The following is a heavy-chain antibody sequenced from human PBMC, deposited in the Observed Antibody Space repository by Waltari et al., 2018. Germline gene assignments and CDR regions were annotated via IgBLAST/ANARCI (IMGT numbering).Heavy chain of an antibody. D-gene: IGHD1-26*01. V-gene: IGHV4-4*02. CDR1: GGSISSSNW. J-gene: IGHJ4*02. CDR2: IGGSSGST. CDR3: ARDGYGSNYEDY. Sequence: QVQLQESGPGLVKPSETLSLTCAVSGGSISSSNWWSWIRQPPGKGLEWIGNIGGSSGSTYYNPSLKSRVTISKDTSKNQFSRKLSSVTAADTAVYYCARDGYGSNYEDYWGQGVLVTVSS.